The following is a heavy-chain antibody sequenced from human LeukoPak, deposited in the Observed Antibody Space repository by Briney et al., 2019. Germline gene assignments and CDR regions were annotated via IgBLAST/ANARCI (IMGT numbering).Heavy chain of an antibody. CDR3: AKGIAAAGPTWFDP. J-gene: IGHJ5*02. CDR2: ISWDGGST. D-gene: IGHD6-13*01. CDR1: GFTFDDYA. V-gene: IGHV3-43D*03. Sequence: GGSLRLSCAASGFTFDDYAMHWVRQAPGKGLEWVSLISWDGGSTYYADSVKGRFTISRDNSKNSLSLQMNSLRAEDTALYYCAKGIAAAGPTWFDPWGQGTLVTVSS.